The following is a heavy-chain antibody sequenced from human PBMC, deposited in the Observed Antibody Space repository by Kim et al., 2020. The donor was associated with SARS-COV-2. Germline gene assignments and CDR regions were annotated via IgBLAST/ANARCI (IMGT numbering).Heavy chain of an antibody. J-gene: IGHJ5*02. CDR3: ARGLWPYSSGWFTP. Sequence: SQKCQGRVTITRDTSASTAYMELSSLRSEDTAVYYCARGLWPYSSGWFTPWGQGTLVTVSS. V-gene: IGHV1-3*01. D-gene: IGHD6-19*01.